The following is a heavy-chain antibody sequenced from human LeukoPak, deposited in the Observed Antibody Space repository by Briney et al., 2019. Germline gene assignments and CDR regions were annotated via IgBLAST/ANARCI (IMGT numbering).Heavy chain of an antibody. Sequence: GGSLRLSCAASGFTFSSHWFHWVRQAPGKGLVWVSRINPVASITNYADSVKGRFTVSRDNAMNTLYLQMNSLRAEDTAVYYCARRAAAPYCFDFWGQGALVTVSS. CDR1: GFTFSSHW. J-gene: IGHJ4*02. D-gene: IGHD6-13*01. V-gene: IGHV3-74*01. CDR3: ARRAAAPYCFDF. CDR2: INPVASIT.